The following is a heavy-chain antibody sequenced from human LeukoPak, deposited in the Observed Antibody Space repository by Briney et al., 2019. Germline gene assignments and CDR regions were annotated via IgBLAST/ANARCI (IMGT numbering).Heavy chain of an antibody. CDR3: ARGPTVTTDY. CDR2: IYDSGST. J-gene: IGHJ4*02. Sequence: SLACSVCGGSSSRGCQYWSWFRQHPGKGLEWIGYIYDSGSTYYNPSLKSRVAMSVDTSKNQFSLNLSSVTAADTAVYYCARGPTVTTDYWGQGTLVTVSP. CDR1: GGSSSRGCQY. D-gene: IGHD4-17*01. V-gene: IGHV4-31*03.